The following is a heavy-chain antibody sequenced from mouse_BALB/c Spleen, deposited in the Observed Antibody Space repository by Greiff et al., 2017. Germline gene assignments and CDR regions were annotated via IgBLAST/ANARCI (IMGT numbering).Heavy chain of an antibody. CDR3: ARGYYGSSYFDY. D-gene: IGHD1-1*01. CDR2: ISSGGSYT. J-gene: IGHJ2*01. Sequence: EVKVEESGGGLVKPGGSLKLSCAASGFTFSSYAMSWVRQSPEKRLEWVAEISSGGSYTYYPDTVTGRFTISRDNAKNTLYLEMSSLRSEDTAMYYCARGYYGSSYFDYWGQGTTLTVSS. CDR1: GFTFSSYA. V-gene: IGHV5-9-4*01.